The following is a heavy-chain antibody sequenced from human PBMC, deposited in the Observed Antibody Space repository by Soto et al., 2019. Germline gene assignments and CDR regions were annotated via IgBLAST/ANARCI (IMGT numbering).Heavy chain of an antibody. CDR3: ARAILYSSGWYGPFDY. V-gene: IGHV1-3*01. D-gene: IGHD6-19*01. CDR1: GYTFTSYA. CDR2: INAGNGNT. J-gene: IGHJ4*02. Sequence: ASVKVSCKASGYTFTSYAMHWVRQAPGQRLEWMGWINAGNGNTKYSQKFQGRVTITRDTSASTAYMELSSLRSEDTAVYYCARAILYSSGWYGPFDYWGQGTLVTVSS.